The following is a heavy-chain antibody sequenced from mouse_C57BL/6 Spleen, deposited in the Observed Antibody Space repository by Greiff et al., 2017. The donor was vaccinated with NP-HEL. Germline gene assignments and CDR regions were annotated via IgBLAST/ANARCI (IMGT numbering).Heavy chain of an antibody. J-gene: IGHJ3*01. Sequence: VQLKESGGDLVKPGGSLKLSCAASGFTFSSYGMSWVRQTPDKRLEWVATISSGGSYTYYPDSVEGRFTISRDNAKNTLYLQMSSLKSEDTAMYYCARWDWDWFAYWGQGTLVTVSA. CDR1: GFTFSSYG. CDR2: ISSGGSYT. V-gene: IGHV5-6*01. CDR3: ARWDWDWFAY. D-gene: IGHD4-1*01.